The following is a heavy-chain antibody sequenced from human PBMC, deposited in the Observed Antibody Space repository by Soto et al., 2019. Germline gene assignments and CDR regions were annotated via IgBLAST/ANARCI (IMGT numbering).Heavy chain of an antibody. CDR1: GYTFTGYY. Sequence: ASVKVSCKASGYTFTGYYMHWVRQAPGQGLEWMGWINPNSGGTNYAQKFQGWVTMTRDTSISTAYMELSRLRSDDTAVYYCARDDCSGGRCYEAKLDYWGQGTLVTVSS. D-gene: IGHD2-15*01. CDR2: INPNSGGT. V-gene: IGHV1-2*04. CDR3: ARDDCSGGRCYEAKLDY. J-gene: IGHJ4*02.